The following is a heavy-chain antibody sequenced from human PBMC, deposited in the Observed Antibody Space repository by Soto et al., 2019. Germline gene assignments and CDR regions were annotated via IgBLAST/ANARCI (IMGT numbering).Heavy chain of an antibody. J-gene: IGHJ6*03. D-gene: IGHD2-2*01. V-gene: IGHV4-59*08. CDR3: AGFIVVVPAAMGFYFYMVV. Sequence: SETLSLTCTVSGGSISSYYWSWIRQPPGKGLEWIGYIYYSGSTNYNPSLKSRVAISVDTSKNQFSLKLSSVTAADTAVYYCAGFIVVVPAAMGFYFYMVVWGKGTTVTVSS. CDR1: GGSISSYY. CDR2: IYYSGST.